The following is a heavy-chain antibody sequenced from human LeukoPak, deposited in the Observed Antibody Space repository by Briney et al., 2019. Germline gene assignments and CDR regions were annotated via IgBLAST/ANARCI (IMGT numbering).Heavy chain of an antibody. Sequence: GGSLRLSCAASGFTFSSYGMHWVRQAPGKGLEWVAFIRYDGSNKYYADSVKGRFTISRDNSKNTLYLQMNSLRAEDTAVYYCAKVLTLFSPGDAFDIWGQGTMVTVSS. CDR2: IRYDGSNK. V-gene: IGHV3-30*02. CDR3: AKVLTLFSPGDAFDI. D-gene: IGHD1-14*01. J-gene: IGHJ3*02. CDR1: GFTFSSYG.